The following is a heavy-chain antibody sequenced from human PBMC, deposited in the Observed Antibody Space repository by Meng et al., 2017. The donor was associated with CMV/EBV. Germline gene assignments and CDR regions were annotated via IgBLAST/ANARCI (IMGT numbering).Heavy chain of an antibody. CDR1: GFTFDNYG. CDR3: AKDLLFFGGANAYFDQ. CDR2: IRHDGTTK. D-gene: IGHD3-16*01. J-gene: IGHJ4*02. V-gene: IGHV3-30*02. Sequence: GESLKISCAASGFTFDNYGMHWVRQTPGKGLEWVAFIRHDGTTKFYGDSVKGRFTISRDNSRNTVYPQMNSLRPEETAIYYCAKDLLFFGGANAYFDQWGQGTLVTVSS.